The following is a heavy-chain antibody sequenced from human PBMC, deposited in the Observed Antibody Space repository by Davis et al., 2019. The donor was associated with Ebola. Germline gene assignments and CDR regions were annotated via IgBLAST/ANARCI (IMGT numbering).Heavy chain of an antibody. J-gene: IGHJ6*02. CDR2: IYPGDSDT. D-gene: IGHD1-26*01. CDR3: AKTSNVGYYYGMDV. V-gene: IGHV5-51*01. CDR1: GYSFSNYW. Sequence: KISCKGSGYSFSNYWIGWVRQVPGEGLEWMGLIYPGDSDTRYSPSFQGQVTISADKSVSTAYLQWSSLKASDTAMYYCAKTSNVGYYYGMDVWGQGTTVTVSS.